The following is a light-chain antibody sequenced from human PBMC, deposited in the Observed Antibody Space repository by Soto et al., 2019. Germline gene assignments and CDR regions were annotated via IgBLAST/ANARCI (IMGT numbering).Light chain of an antibody. Sequence: EIVLTQSPGTLSLSPGERATLSCRASQSVSSSYLAWYHQKPGQAPRLLIYGASSRATGIPDRFSGRGSGTDFSLTISRLEPEDFAVYSCQQYGSSPITFGQGIRPEIK. CDR1: QSVSSSY. V-gene: IGKV3-20*01. CDR3: QQYGSSPIT. J-gene: IGKJ5*01. CDR2: GAS.